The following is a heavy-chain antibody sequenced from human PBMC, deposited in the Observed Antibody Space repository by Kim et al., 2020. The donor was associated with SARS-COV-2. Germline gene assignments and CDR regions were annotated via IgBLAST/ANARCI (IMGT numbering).Heavy chain of an antibody. CDR2: SNPNSGGT. CDR3: ARVPPYYGGYYYGMDV. V-gene: IGHV1-2*06. Sequence: ASVKVSCKASGYTFTGYYMDWVRQAPGQGLEWMGRSNPNSGGTNYAQKFQGRVTITRDTSISTAYMEVSRLRSDDTAVYYCARVPPYYGGYYYGMDVWGQGTTVTVSS. J-gene: IGHJ6*02. D-gene: IGHD3-22*01. CDR1: GYTFTGYY.